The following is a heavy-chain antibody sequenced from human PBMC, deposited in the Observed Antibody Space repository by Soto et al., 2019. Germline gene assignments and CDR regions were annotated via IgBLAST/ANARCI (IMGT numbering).Heavy chain of an antibody. CDR2: IYYSGST. Sequence: PXETLSITCSVSGDSISSSGFYRGWIRQPPGKGLEWIGSIYYSGSTYYNPSLKSRVTISVDTSKSQFSLKMRSVTAADTAVYYCARRQQWLAGYFDYWGQGTLVTVYS. J-gene: IGHJ4*02. CDR3: ARRQQWLAGYFDY. CDR1: GDSISSSGFY. V-gene: IGHV4-39*01. D-gene: IGHD6-19*01.